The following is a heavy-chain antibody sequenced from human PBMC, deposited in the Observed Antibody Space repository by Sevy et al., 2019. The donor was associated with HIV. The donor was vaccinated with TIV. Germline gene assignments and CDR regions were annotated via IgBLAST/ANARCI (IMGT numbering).Heavy chain of an antibody. J-gene: IGHJ4*02. CDR1: GFTFSSYG. V-gene: IGHV3-30*18. CDR2: ISYDGSNK. CDR3: AKDLLAYSPLGFLDY. Sequence: GGSLRLSCAASGFTFSSYGMHWVRQAPGKGLEWVAVISYDGSNKYYADPVKGRFTISRDNSKNTLYLQMNSLRAEDTAVYYCAKDLLAYSPLGFLDYWGQGTLVTVSS. D-gene: IGHD3-3*01.